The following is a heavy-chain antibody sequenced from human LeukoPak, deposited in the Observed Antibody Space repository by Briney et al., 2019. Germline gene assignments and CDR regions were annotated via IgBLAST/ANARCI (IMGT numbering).Heavy chain of an antibody. CDR1: GGSISTYY. D-gene: IGHD3-3*01. CDR2: IYFTGRT. J-gene: IGHJ4*02. Sequence: PSETLSLTCTVSGGSISTYYWSWIRLPPGKGLEWIAYIYFTGRTQYNLSFKSRVTISEDMSKNQFSLKLSSVTPADTPVYYCARGGYDSDFDYWGQGTLVTVSS. V-gene: IGHV4-59*01. CDR3: ARGGYDSDFDY.